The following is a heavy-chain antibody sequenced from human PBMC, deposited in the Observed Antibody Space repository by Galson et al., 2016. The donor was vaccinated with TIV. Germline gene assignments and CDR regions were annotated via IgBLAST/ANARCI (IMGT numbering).Heavy chain of an antibody. V-gene: IGHV1-69*06. CDR3: ARGRGYSFGSGSSYFDY. D-gene: IGHD3-10*01. Sequence: SVKVSCKASGGIFSNFVISWVRQAPGQGLEWMGSINPIFGTANYAQKFQGRVTITADTSTSTFYMDLSSPRSEDTAIYYCARGRGYSFGSGSSYFDYWGQGSLVTVSS. CDR2: INPIFGTA. J-gene: IGHJ4*02. CDR1: GGIFSNFV.